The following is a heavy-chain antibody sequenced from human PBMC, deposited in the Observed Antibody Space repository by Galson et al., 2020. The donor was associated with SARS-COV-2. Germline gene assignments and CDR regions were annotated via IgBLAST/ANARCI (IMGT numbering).Heavy chain of an antibody. V-gene: IGHV3-30*03. CDR1: GFTFSSYG. D-gene: IGHD3-9*01. CDR2: ISYDGSNK. CDR3: ARQADILTGYDLYYYGMDV. J-gene: IGHJ6*02. Sequence: GESLKISCAASGFTFSSYGMHWVRQAPGKGLEWVAVISYDGSNKYYADSVKGRFTISRDNSKNTLYLQMNSLRAEDTAVYYCARQADILTGYDLYYYGMDVWGQGTTVTVSS.